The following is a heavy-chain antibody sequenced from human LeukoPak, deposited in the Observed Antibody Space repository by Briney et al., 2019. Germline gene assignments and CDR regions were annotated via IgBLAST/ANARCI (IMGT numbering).Heavy chain of an antibody. D-gene: IGHD5-12*01. J-gene: IGHJ6*02. CDR1: GFTFSSYG. CDR2: IRYDGSNK. CDR3: AKEGGYEYYYYYYGMDV. V-gene: IGHV3-30*02. Sequence: GSLRLSCAASGFTFSSYGMHWVRQAPGKGLEWVAFIRYDGSNKYYADSVKGRFTISRDNSKNTLYLQMNSLRAEDTAVYYCAKEGGYEYYYYYYGMDVWGQGTTVTVSS.